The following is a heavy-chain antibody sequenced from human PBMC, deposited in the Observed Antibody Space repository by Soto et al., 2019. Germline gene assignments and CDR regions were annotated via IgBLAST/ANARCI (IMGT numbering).Heavy chain of an antibody. CDR1: GFTFSSYW. D-gene: IGHD1-26*01. CDR3: ARLVSAAANDY. Sequence: PGGSLRLSCASSGFTFSSYWMSLVRQAPGKGLEWVANIKRDGTEIYYVDSVKGRFTISRDNAKNSLYLQMNSLRAEDTAVYYCARLVSAAANDYWGQGALVTVSS. V-gene: IGHV3-7*04. J-gene: IGHJ4*02. CDR2: IKRDGTEI.